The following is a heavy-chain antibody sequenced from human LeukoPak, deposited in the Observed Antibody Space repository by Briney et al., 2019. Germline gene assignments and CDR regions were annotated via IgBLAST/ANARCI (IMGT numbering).Heavy chain of an antibody. CDR2: ISGGGTTI. D-gene: IGHD1-26*01. CDR3: AREGWGLSVADAFDI. CDR1: GFTFSSYE. Sequence: GGSLRLSCAASGFTFSSYEMNWVRQAPGKGLEWVSYISGGGTTIYLADSVKGRFTISRDNAKNSLYLRMNSLRAEDTAVYYCAREGWGLSVADAFDIWGQGTMVTVSS. V-gene: IGHV3-48*03. J-gene: IGHJ3*02.